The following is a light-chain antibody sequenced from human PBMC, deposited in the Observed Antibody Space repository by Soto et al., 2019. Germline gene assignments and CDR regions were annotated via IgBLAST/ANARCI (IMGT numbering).Light chain of an antibody. Sequence: QSALTQPASVSGSPGQSIAISCTGTNSDVGGYNYVSWYQHHPGKAPKLMIYEVSNWPSGVSNRFSGSKSGNTASLTISGLQAEDEAEYYCSSYTTSTTWVFGGGTKVTVL. J-gene: IGLJ3*02. CDR3: SSYTTSTTWV. V-gene: IGLV2-14*01. CDR1: NSDVGGYNY. CDR2: EVS.